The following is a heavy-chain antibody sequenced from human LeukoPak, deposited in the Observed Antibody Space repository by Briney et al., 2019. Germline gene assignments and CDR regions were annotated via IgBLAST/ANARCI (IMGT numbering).Heavy chain of an antibody. CDR3: AREGLEQQLTY. D-gene: IGHD6-13*01. V-gene: IGHV1-69*05. CDR2: IIPIFGTA. Sequence: SVTVSFKASGGTFISYAISWVRQAPGQGLEWMGGIIPIFGTANYAQKFQGRVTITTDESTSTAYMELSSLRSEDTAVYYCAREGLEQQLTYWGQGTLVTVSS. J-gene: IGHJ4*02. CDR1: GGTFISYA.